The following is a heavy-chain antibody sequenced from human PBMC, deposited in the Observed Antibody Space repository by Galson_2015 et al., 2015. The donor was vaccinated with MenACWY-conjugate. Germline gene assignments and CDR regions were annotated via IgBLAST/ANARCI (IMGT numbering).Heavy chain of an antibody. CDR1: GGSISSRSYY. D-gene: IGHD3-22*01. J-gene: IGHJ6*02. CDR2: IYYSGST. V-gene: IGHV4-39*07. CDR3: ARDNSSSKSGYSFYGMDV. Sequence: ETLSLTCTVSGGSISSRSYYWGWIRQPPGKGLEWIGSIYYSGSTYYNPSLKSRVTISVDKSKNQFSLKLSSVTAADTAVYYCARDNSSSKSGYSFYGMDVWGQGTTVTVSS.